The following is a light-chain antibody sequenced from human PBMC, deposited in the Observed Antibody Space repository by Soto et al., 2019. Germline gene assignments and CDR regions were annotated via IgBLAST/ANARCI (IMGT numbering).Light chain of an antibody. CDR1: QNINTW. CDR3: QQYNNYFWA. J-gene: IGKJ1*01. CDR2: KAS. V-gene: IGKV1-5*03. Sequence: DIQMTQSPSTVSASVGDRVTITCRASQNINTWLAWYQQKPGKAPKLLILKASSLESGVPSRFSGSGSGTEFTLTISSLQPDDLATYYCQQYNNYFWAFGQGTRWIS.